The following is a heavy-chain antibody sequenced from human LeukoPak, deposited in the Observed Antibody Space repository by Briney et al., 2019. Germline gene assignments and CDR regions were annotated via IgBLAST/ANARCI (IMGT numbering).Heavy chain of an antibody. CDR3: ASQYCGSTSCYGFGAFDI. V-gene: IGHV3-74*01. J-gene: IGHJ3*02. CDR1: GFTFSSYW. CDR2: ITNDGSTT. D-gene: IGHD2-2*01. Sequence: GGSLRLSCAGSGFTFSSYWMNWVRQAPGKGLVWVSPITNDGSTTNYADSVKGRFTISRDNSKNTLYLQMNSLRVEDTAVYYCASQYCGSTSCYGFGAFDIWGQGTRVSVSS.